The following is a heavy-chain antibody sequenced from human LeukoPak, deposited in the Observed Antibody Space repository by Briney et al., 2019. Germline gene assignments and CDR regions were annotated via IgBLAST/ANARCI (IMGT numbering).Heavy chain of an antibody. CDR1: GFTFSSYV. Sequence: PGGSLGVSCSASGFTFSSYVLHWVRQAPGKGLEDVSAISGNGESTYYVDSVKGRFTISRDNAKNTLYLQMSSLRPEDTAIYYCGRFGDAFDIWGQETMVTVSS. D-gene: IGHD3-10*01. V-gene: IGHV3-64D*06. CDR2: ISGNGEST. J-gene: IGHJ3*02. CDR3: GRFGDAFDI.